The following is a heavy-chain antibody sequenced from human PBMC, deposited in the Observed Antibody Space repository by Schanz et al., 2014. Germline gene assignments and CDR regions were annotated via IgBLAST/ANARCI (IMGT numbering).Heavy chain of an antibody. Sequence: VQVLESGGGLVKPGGSLRLSCAASGFTFSDYYMSWVRQAPGKGLEWVSSISNGGGYIYYADSVKGRFTISRDNAKNSVYLQMHSLRAEDTALYYCARDRDAGGYDSWGQGTLVTVSS. CDR1: GFTFSDYY. D-gene: IGHD2-8*02. V-gene: IGHV3-11*04. CDR2: ISNGGGYI. CDR3: ARDRDAGGYDS. J-gene: IGHJ5*01.